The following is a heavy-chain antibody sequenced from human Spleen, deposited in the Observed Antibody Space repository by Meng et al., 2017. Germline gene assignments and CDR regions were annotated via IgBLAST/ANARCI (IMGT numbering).Heavy chain of an antibody. V-gene: IGHV1-18*01. CDR1: DYTFTGYG. D-gene: IGHD3-10*01. Sequence: HVKLLQSGAEVNQSGASFKVSCKASDYTFTGYGVCRVRQATGQGLEWMAWLGAHPGDTSHAPKFVGRVTVTADTATATAYMELRSLRSDDTAVYYCARGTPGRSYSDYWGQGTLVTVSS. J-gene: IGHJ4*02. CDR2: LGAHPGDT. CDR3: ARGTPGRSYSDY.